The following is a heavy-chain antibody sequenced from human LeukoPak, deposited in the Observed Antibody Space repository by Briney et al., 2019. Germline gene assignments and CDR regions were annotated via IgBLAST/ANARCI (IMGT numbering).Heavy chain of an antibody. CDR1: GFTFSSYA. CDR3: AREGGSHDAFDI. Sequence: GGSLRLSCAASGFTFSSYAMHWVRQAPGKGLEWVSVIYSGGSTYYADSVKGRFTISRDNSKNTLYLQMNSLRAEDTAVYYCAREGGSHDAFDIWGQGTMVTVSS. CDR2: IYSGGST. J-gene: IGHJ3*02. D-gene: IGHD1-26*01. V-gene: IGHV3-66*01.